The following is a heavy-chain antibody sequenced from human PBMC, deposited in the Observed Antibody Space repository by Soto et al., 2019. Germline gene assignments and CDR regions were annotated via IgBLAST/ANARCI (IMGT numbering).Heavy chain of an antibody. CDR1: GGTFSSYA. Sequence: SVKVSCKASGGTFSSYAISWVRQAPGQGLEWMGGIIPIFGTANYAQKFQGRVTITADESTSTAYMELSSLRSEDTAVYYCQYSYGYNLYGMDVWGQGTTVTVSS. J-gene: IGHJ6*02. CDR3: QYSYGYNLYGMDV. V-gene: IGHV1-69*13. D-gene: IGHD5-18*01. CDR2: IIPIFGTA.